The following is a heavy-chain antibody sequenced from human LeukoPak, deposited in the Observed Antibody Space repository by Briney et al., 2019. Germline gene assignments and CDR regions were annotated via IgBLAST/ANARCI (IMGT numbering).Heavy chain of an antibody. J-gene: IGHJ5*02. CDR2: ISSSGSTI. D-gene: IGHD3-10*01. Sequence: GGSLRLSCAASGFTFSSYDMSWIRQAPGKGLEWVSYISSSGSTIYYADSVKGRFTISRDNAKNSLYLQMNSLRAEDTAVYYCAREIDVGYGSWFDPWGQGTLVTVSS. V-gene: IGHV3-11*01. CDR3: AREIDVGYGSWFDP. CDR1: GFTFSSYD.